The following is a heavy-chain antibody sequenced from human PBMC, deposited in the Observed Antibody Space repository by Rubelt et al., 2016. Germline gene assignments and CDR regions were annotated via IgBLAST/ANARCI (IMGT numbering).Heavy chain of an antibody. CDR3: AQTRTETEPDY. CDR1: GFSLSTSGMC. Sequence: QVNLRESGPALVKPTQTITLNCTFSGFSLSTSGMCVSWIRQPPGKALEWLALIDWDDDKYYSTSLRTRLTISKDTSKNQVVLTMTDIEPVDTATYYCAQTRTETEPDYWGQGTLVTVSS. J-gene: IGHJ4*02. V-gene: IGHV2-70*01. D-gene: IGHD1-1*01. CDR2: IDWDDDK.